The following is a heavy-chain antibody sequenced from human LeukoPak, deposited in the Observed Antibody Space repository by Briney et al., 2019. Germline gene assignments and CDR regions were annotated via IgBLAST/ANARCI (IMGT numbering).Heavy chain of an antibody. J-gene: IGHJ4*02. CDR3: ARIFSVGEFDTTGAYYFDY. CDR1: GFTFSSFAM. CDR2: IYYSGST. V-gene: IGHV4-38-2*01. Sequence: GSLRLSCAASGFTFSSFAMSWIRQAPGKGLEWIGSIYYSGSTYYNPSLKSRVTISVDTSKNQFSLKLSSVTAADTAVYYCARIFSVGEFDTTGAYYFDYWGQGTLVTVSS. D-gene: IGHD1-1*01.